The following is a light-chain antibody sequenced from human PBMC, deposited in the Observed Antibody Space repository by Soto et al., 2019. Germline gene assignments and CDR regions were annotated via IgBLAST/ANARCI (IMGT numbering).Light chain of an antibody. CDR1: QSVSNQ. CDR2: DAS. V-gene: IGKV3-11*01. CDR3: QQRSNWPPWT. Sequence: EIVLTRSPATLSLSPGERATLSCRASQSVSNQLAWYQQKPGQAPRLLIYDASNRATGIPARFRGSGSGTDFTLTISSLEPEDFAVYYCQQRSNWPPWTFGQGTKVDIK. J-gene: IGKJ1*01.